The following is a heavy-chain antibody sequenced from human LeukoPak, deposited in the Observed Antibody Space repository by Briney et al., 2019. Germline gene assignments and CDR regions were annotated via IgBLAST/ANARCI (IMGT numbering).Heavy chain of an antibody. D-gene: IGHD3-10*01. CDR2: INHSGST. V-gene: IGHV4-34*01. CDR1: GGSFSGYY. J-gene: IGHJ4*02. Sequence: KPSETLSLTCAVYGGSFSGYYWSWVRQPPGKGLEWVGEINHSGSTNYNPSRKSRVTITVETYKNQFSHKQISVPAADTAVYYCAISTYYYGSGSYYSSSFDYWGQGTLVTVSS. CDR3: AISTYYYGSGSYYSSSFDY.